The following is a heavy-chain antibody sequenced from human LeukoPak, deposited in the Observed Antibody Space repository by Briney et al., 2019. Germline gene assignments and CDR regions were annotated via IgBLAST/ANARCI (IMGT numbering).Heavy chain of an antibody. J-gene: IGHJ4*02. Sequence: PGGSLRLSCAASRFTFSSYWMSWVRQAPGEGLEWVANIKQDGSEKYYVDSVKGRFTISRDNAKNSLYLQMNSLRAEDTAVYYCARVWQWLVGGLGWYYFDYWGQGTLVTVSS. CDR1: RFTFSSYW. V-gene: IGHV3-7*03. CDR2: IKQDGSEK. CDR3: ARVWQWLVGGLGWYYFDY. D-gene: IGHD6-19*01.